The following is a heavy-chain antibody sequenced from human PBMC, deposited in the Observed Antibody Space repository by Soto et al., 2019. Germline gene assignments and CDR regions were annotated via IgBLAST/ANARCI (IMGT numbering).Heavy chain of an antibody. CDR2: INPNSGGT. D-gene: IGHD3-22*01. Sequence: ASVKVSCKASGYTFTGYYMHWVRQAPGQGLEWMGWINPNSGGTNYAQKFQGWVTMTRDTSISTAYMELSRLRSDDTAVYYCATTYYYDSSGYRGHAFDIWGQGTMVTVSS. CDR1: GYTFTGYY. V-gene: IGHV1-2*04. J-gene: IGHJ3*02. CDR3: ATTYYYDSSGYRGHAFDI.